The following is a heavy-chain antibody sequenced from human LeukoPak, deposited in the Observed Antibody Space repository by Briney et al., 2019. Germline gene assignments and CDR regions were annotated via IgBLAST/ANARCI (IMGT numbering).Heavy chain of an antibody. CDR2: INPSGGST. CDR3: ARTAGRTFDY. J-gene: IGHJ4*02. V-gene: IGHV1-46*01. Sequence: ASVTVSFKASGYTFTSYAMHWVRQAPGQGLEWMGIINPSGGSTSYAQKFQGRVTMTRDTSTSTVYMELSSLRSEDTAVYYCARTAGRTFDYWGQGTLVTVSS. D-gene: IGHD6-6*01. CDR1: GYTFTSYA.